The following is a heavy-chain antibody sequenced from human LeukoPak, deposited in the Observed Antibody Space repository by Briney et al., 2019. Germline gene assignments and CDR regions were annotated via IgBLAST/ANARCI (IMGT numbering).Heavy chain of an antibody. J-gene: IGHJ4*02. CDR3: ARIQEWGSWPRVNDY. CDR1: GFSLSTSGMC. Sequence: SGPALVKPTQTLTLTCTFSGFSLSTSGMCVSWIRQPPGKALEWLARIDWDDDKYYSTSLKTRLTISKDTSKNQVVLTMTNMDPVDTATYYCARIQEWGSWPRVNDYWGQGTLVTVSS. CDR2: IDWDDDK. D-gene: IGHD6-13*01. V-gene: IGHV2-70*11.